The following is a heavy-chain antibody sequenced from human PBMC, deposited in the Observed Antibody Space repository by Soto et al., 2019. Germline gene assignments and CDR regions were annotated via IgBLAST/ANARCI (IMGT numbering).Heavy chain of an antibody. CDR2: INAGNGNT. J-gene: IGHJ4*02. V-gene: IGHV1-3*05. CDR1: GYTFTSYA. D-gene: IGHD2-21*02. CDR3: ARAWVVVTAPDY. Sequence: QVHLVQSGAEEKKPGASVKVSCKASGYTFTSYAMHWVRQAPGQRLEWMGWINAGNGNTKYSQKFQGRVTITRYTSASTAYIELSSLRSEDTAVYYCARAWVVVTAPDYWGQRTQVTVST.